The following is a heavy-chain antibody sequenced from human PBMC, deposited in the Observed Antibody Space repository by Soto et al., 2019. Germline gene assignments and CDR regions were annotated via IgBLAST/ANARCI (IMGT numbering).Heavy chain of an antibody. J-gene: IGHJ6*02. Sequence: QVQLVQSGAEVKKPGSSVKVSCNASGRTFSSYAISWVRQAPGQGLEGMGGIIPIFGTANYAQKFQGRVTITADESTSTAYMELSSLRSEETAVYYSARDLPGGAWGMDVWGHGTTVTVSS. D-gene: IGHD1-26*01. V-gene: IGHV1-69*01. CDR3: ARDLPGGAWGMDV. CDR1: GRTFSSYA. CDR2: IIPIFGTA.